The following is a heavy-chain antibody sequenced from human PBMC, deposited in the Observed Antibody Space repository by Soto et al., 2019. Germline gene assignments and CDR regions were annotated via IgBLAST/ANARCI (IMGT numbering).Heavy chain of an antibody. V-gene: IGHV4-30-4*01. CDR2: IYYSGST. J-gene: IGHJ2*01. D-gene: IGHD2-15*01. CDR1: GGSISSGEYY. CDR3: ARQNGGGIKYWFFAL. Sequence: QVQLQESGPGLVKPSQTLSLTCTVSGGSISSGEYYWSWIRQPPGKGLEWIGHIYYSGSTYYNPSLKSRVTLSGDTSKNQFSLKLSSVTAADTAVYYCARQNGGGIKYWFFALWGRGTLVTVSS.